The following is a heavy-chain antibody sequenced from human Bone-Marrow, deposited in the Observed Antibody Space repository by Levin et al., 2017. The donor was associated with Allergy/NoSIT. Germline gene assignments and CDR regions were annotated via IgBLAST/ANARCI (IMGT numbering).Heavy chain of an antibody. CDR3: ARLENWDCSSTSCFFAQYDY. Sequence: KVSCKGSGYSFTSYWIGWVRQMPGKGLEWMGIIYPGDSDTRYSPSFQGQVTISADKSISTAYLQWSSLKASDTAMYYCARLENWDCSSTSCFFAQYDYWGQGTLVTVSS. V-gene: IGHV5-51*01. CDR2: IYPGDSDT. J-gene: IGHJ4*02. D-gene: IGHD2-2*01. CDR1: GYSFTSYW.